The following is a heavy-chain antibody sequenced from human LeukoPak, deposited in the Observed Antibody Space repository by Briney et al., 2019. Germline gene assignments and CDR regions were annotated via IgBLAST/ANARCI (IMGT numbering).Heavy chain of an antibody. CDR2: IRSKAYGGTT. CDR1: GFTFGDYA. Sequence: PGRTLRLSCTASGFTFGDYAMSWVRQAPGQGLERVGFIRSKAYGGTTEYAASVKGRFTISRDDSKSISHLQMNSMKAEATAVYYCTRGRYRPGFDYWGQGTLVTVSS. J-gene: IGHJ4*02. V-gene: IGHV3-49*04. D-gene: IGHD1-1*01. CDR3: TRGRYRPGFDY.